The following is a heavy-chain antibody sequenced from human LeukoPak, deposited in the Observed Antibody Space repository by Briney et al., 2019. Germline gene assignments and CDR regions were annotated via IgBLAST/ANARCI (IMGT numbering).Heavy chain of an antibody. D-gene: IGHD2-15*01. CDR1: GGSISGYY. Sequence: SETLSLTCSVTGGSISGYYWSWIRQPPGKGLEWIGYIYSSGGTNYNPSLKSRVTISLDTSKNQFSLRLSSVTAADTAVYYCARDFCSGGSCYSYFHYWGQGTLVTVSS. CDR3: ARDFCSGGSCYSYFHY. CDR2: IYSSGGT. V-gene: IGHV4-59*01. J-gene: IGHJ4*02.